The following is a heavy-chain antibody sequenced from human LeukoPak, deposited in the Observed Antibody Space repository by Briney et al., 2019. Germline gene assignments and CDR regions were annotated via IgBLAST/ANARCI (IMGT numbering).Heavy chain of an antibody. J-gene: IGHJ6*02. CDR3: ARDSGGSSGMDV. V-gene: IGHV1-69*04. D-gene: IGHD6-6*01. CDR1: GGTFSSYA. Sequence: SVKVSCKASGGTFSSYAISWVRQAPGQGLEWMGRIIPILGIANYAQKFQGRVTITADKSTSTAYMELSSLRSEDTAVYYSARDSGGSSGMDVWGQGTTVTVSS. CDR2: IIPILGIA.